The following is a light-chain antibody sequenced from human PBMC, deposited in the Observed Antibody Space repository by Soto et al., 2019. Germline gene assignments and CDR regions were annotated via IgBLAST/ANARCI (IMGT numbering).Light chain of an antibody. CDR1: QSVSSY. J-gene: IGKJ1*01. Sequence: EIVLTQSPATLSLSPGERATLSCRASQSVSSYLAWYQQKPGQAPRLLIYDASNRATGIPARLSGSGSGTDFTLTISFLEPEDFAVYYCQQRSNWPPWTCGQGTKVDIK. CDR2: DAS. CDR3: QQRSNWPPWT. V-gene: IGKV3-11*01.